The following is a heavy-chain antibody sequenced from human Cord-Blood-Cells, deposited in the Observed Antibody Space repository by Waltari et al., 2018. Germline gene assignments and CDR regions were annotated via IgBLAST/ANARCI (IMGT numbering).Heavy chain of an antibody. Sequence: QVQLQQWGAGLLKPSETLSLTCAVYRGSFSGSYWSWIRQPPGKGLEWIGEINHSGSTNYNPSLKSRVTISVDTSKNQFSLKLSSVTAADTAVYYCASIPRGGRYSGYDFDYWGQGTLVTVSS. CDR1: RGSFSGSY. V-gene: IGHV4-34*01. J-gene: IGHJ4*02. CDR2: INHSGST. CDR3: ASIPRGGRYSGYDFDY. D-gene: IGHD5-12*01.